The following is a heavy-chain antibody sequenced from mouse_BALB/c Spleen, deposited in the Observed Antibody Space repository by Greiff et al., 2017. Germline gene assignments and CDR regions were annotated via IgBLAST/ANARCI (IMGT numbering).Heavy chain of an antibody. V-gene: IGHV3-8*02. CDR1: GDSITSVY. CDR3: ARYSRYDAMDY. J-gene: IGHJ4*01. CDR2: ISYSGST. Sequence: EVQLQQSGPSLVKPSQTLSLTCSVTGDSITSVYWNWIRKFPGNKLEYMGYISYSGSTYYNPSLKSRISITRDTSKNQYYLQLNSVTTEDTATYYCARYSRYDAMDYWGQGTSVTVSS.